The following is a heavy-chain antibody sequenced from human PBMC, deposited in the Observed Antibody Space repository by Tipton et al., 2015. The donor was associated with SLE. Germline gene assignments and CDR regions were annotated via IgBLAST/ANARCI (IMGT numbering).Heavy chain of an antibody. CDR3: ARFPYSTSSGDY. Sequence: TLSLTCTVSGGSISPYYWSWIRQPPGKGLEWIGYVFYSGSSESTNYSPSLKSRVTISVDTSNNQFSLWLSSVTAADTAVYYCARFPYSTSSGDYWGQGALVTVSS. CDR2: VFYSGSSEST. V-gene: IGHV4-59*01. D-gene: IGHD6-6*01. CDR1: GGSISPYY. J-gene: IGHJ4*02.